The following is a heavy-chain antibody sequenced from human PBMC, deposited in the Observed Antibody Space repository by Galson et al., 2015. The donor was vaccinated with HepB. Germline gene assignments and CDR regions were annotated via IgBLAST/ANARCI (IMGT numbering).Heavy chain of an antibody. CDR2: IYPGDSDT. D-gene: IGHD2-8*01. CDR1: GYNFANYW. CDR3: ARHPTYCTTSSCPFDF. J-gene: IGHJ4*01. V-gene: IGHV5-51*01. Sequence: SCKGSGYNFANYWIGWVRQTPGIGLEWMGIIYPGDSDTRYSPSFQGQVTISVDKSSTTAYLQWSGLKASDTANYYCARHPTYCTTSSCPFDFWGQGTLVTVSS.